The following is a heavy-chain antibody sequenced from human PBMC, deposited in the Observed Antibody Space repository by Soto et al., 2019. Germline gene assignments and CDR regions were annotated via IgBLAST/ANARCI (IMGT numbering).Heavy chain of an antibody. Sequence: EVQLVESGGGLVQPGGSLRLSCAASGFTFGTYWMHWVRQAPGKGLVWVSRINSDGSSTAYADSVKGPFTISRDNARNKLYLQMNSLRAEDTALYYCVRGRGIGSEVGHFDYWGQGTLVTVSS. CDR1: GFTFGTYW. J-gene: IGHJ4*02. CDR2: INSDGSST. D-gene: IGHD3-10*01. V-gene: IGHV3-74*01. CDR3: VRGRGIGSEVGHFDY.